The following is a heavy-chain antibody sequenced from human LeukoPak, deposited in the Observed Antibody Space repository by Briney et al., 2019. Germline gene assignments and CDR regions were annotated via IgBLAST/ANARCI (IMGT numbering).Heavy chain of an antibody. V-gene: IGHV1-18*01. CDR3: ARNRAYDSSAKEYYFDY. CDR2: ISAYNGNT. D-gene: IGHD3-22*01. Sequence: IXWXRQAPGXGLEWMGWISAYNGNTNYAQKLQGRVTMTTDTSTSTAYMELRSLRSDDTAVYYCARNRAYDSSAKEYYFDYWGQGTLVTVSS. J-gene: IGHJ4*02.